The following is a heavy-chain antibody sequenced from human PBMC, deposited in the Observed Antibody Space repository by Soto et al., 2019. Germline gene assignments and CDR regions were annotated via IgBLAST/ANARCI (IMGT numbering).Heavy chain of an antibody. D-gene: IGHD4-17*01. Sequence: QVRLVESGGGVVQPGRSLRLSCAASGFTFSSYGMHWVRQAPGKGLEWVAVISYDGSNKYYADSVKGRFTISRDNSKNTLYLQMNSLRAEDTAVYYCAKDDYGDLPNYWGQGTLVTVSS. CDR2: ISYDGSNK. CDR1: GFTFSSYG. V-gene: IGHV3-30*18. CDR3: AKDDYGDLPNY. J-gene: IGHJ4*02.